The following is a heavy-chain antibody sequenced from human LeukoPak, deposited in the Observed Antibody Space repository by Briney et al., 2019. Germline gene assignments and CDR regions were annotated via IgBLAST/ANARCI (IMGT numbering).Heavy chain of an antibody. Sequence: SETLSLTCAVSGGSISSGGYSWSWIRQPPGKGLEWIGYIYHSGSTYYNPSLKSRVTISVDRSKNQFSLKLSSVTAADTAVYYCARVMTNRPYYFDYWGQGTLVTASS. CDR1: GGSISSGGYS. V-gene: IGHV4-30-2*01. CDR3: ARVMTNRPYYFDY. D-gene: IGHD1-14*01. CDR2: IYHSGST. J-gene: IGHJ4*02.